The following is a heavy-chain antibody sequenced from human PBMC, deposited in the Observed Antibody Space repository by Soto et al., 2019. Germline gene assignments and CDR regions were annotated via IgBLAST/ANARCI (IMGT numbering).Heavy chain of an antibody. Sequence: VQLVQSGAEVKKPGASVKVSCKASGYTFTSYAMHWVRQAPGQRLEWMGWINAGNGNTKYSQKFQGRVTITRDTSASTAYMELSSLRSEDTAVYYCARDGELGYCSSTSCYTGFDYWGQGTLVTVSS. D-gene: IGHD2-2*02. CDR3: ARDGELGYCSSTSCYTGFDY. V-gene: IGHV1-3*01. CDR2: INAGNGNT. J-gene: IGHJ4*02. CDR1: GYTFTSYA.